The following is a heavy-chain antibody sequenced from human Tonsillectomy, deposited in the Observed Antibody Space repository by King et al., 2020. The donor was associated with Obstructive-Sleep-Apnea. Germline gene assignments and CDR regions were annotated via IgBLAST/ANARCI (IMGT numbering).Heavy chain of an antibody. CDR2: ISSSSNYI. CDR1: EFTFSSYS. V-gene: IGHV3-21*01. J-gene: IGHJ3*02. CDR3: ARGLIPDIVVVVAALTQTLDAFDI. D-gene: IGHD2-15*01. Sequence: DVQLVESGGGLVKPGGSLRLSCAASEFTFSSYSMNWVRQAPGKGLEWVSSISSSSNYIYYADSVKGRFTISRDNAKNSLYLQMNNLRAEDTAVYYCARGLIPDIVVVVAALTQTLDAFDIWGQGTMVTVSS.